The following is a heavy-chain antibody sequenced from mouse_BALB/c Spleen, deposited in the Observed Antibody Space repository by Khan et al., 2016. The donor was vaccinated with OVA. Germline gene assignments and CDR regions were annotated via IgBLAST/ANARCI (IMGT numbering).Heavy chain of an antibody. J-gene: IGHJ2*01. CDR2: ISTYSGNT. D-gene: IGHD2-3*01. V-gene: IGHV1S137*01. CDR3: TGPAYDGYYDY. CDR1: GYTFTDYA. Sequence: QVQLQQSGPELVRPGVSVKISCKGSGYTFTDYAMHWVKQSHAKSLEWIGLISTYSGNTNYKQKFKGKATMTVDKSSSTAYMELARLTSEDSAIYSCTGPAYDGYYDYWGQGTTLTVSS.